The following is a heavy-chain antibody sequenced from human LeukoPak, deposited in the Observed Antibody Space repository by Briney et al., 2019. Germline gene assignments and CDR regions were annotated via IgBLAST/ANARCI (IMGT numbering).Heavy chain of an antibody. V-gene: IGHV3-23*01. Sequence: GGSLRLSCAASGFTFSSYGMSWVRQAPGKGLEWVSAISGSGGSTYYADSVKGRFTISRDNSKNTLYLQMNSLRAEDTAVYYCAKTTTVVTPFDRSDYWGQGTLVTVSS. CDR2: ISGSGGST. J-gene: IGHJ4*02. CDR1: GFTFSSYG. CDR3: AKTTTVVTPFDRSDY. D-gene: IGHD4-23*01.